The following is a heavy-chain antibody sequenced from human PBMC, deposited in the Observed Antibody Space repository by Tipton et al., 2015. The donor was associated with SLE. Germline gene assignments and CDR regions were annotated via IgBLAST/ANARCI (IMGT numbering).Heavy chain of an antibody. V-gene: IGHV3-33*01. CDR2: IWHDGSNK. CDR3: ARDGVKGVVPTFDF. D-gene: IGHD3-3*01. Sequence: SLRLSCAASGFSFSSYDMHWVRQAPGKGLEWVAVIWHDGSNKYYADSVKGRFTMSRDNSKNTLYLQMNSLRAEDTAMYYCARDGVKGVVPTFDFWGQGTLVTVSS. J-gene: IGHJ4*02. CDR1: GFSFSSYD.